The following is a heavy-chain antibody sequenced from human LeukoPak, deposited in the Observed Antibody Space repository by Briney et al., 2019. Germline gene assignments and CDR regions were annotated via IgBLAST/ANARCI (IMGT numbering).Heavy chain of an antibody. D-gene: IGHD2-21*02. V-gene: IGHV4-61*01. CDR1: GGSVSSGSYY. Sequence: PSETLSLTCTVSGGSVSSGSYYWSWIRQPPGKGLEWIGYIYYSGNTNYNPSLKSRVTISVDTSKNQFSLKLSSVTAADTAVYYCARKLAYCGGDCYFRWGQGTLVTVSS. CDR3: ARKLAYCGGDCYFR. J-gene: IGHJ4*02. CDR2: IYYSGNT.